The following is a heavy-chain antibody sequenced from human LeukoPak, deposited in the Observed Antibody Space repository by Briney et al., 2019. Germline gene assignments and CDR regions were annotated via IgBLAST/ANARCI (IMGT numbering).Heavy chain of an antibody. CDR2: IKQDGSAK. CDR1: GFTFSTYW. CDR3: TRDHITSWQIDF. D-gene: IGHD2-2*01. Sequence: GGSLRLSCAVSGFTFSTYWMSWVRQAPGKGLEWVANIKQDGSAKNYGDSVKGRFTISRDNAKNSLYLQMNSLRVEDTAVYYCTRDHITSWQIDFWGQGTMVTVSS. J-gene: IGHJ4*02. V-gene: IGHV3-7*03.